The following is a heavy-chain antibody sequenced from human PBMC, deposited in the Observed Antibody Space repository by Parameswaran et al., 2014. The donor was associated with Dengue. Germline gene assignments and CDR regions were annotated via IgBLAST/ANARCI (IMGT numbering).Heavy chain of an antibody. Sequence: WVRQAPGQGLEWMGWINPNSGGTNYAQKFQGRVTMTRDTSISTAYMELSRLRSDDTAVYYCARGPVVITFGGVKFDYWGQGTLVTVSS. CDR2: INPNSGGT. CDR3: ARGPVVITFGGVKFDY. V-gene: IGHV1-2*02. J-gene: IGHJ4*02. D-gene: IGHD3-16*01.